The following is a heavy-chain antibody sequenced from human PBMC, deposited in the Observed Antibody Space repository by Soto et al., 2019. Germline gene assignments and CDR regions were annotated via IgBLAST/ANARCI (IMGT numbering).Heavy chain of an antibody. J-gene: IGHJ5*02. CDR2: IHSTGVT. Sequence: SETLSLTCTVSGDSISGHFWSWIRQPAGKGLEWVGRIHSTGVTSYNPSLKSRVTMSVDTSDNQFSLNLRSVTAADTAVYYCTRGAGPPWFDLWGQGTQVTVSS. V-gene: IGHV4-4*07. CDR1: GDSISGHF. CDR3: TRGAGPPWFDL.